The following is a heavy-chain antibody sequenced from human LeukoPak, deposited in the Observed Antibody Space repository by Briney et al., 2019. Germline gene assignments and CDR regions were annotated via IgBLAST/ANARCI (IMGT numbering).Heavy chain of an antibody. V-gene: IGHV4-39*07. CDR1: GGSISSYY. J-gene: IGHJ6*02. CDR3: ARDKGRWSLVPGDYYGMDV. Sequence: SETLSLTCTVSGGSISSYYWGWIRQPPGKGLEWIGSIYYSGSTYYNPSLKSRVTISVDTSKNQFSLKLSSVTAADTAVYYCARDKGRWSLVPGDYYGMDVWGQGTTVTVSS. CDR2: IYYSGST. D-gene: IGHD6-13*01.